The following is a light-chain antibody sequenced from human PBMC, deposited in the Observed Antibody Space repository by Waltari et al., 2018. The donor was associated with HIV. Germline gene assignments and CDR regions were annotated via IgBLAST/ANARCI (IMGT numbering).Light chain of an antibody. Sequence: QSALTQPASVSGSPGQSITISCTGTSSDVGSYNLVSWYQQHPGKAPKLMIYEVSKRPSWVSNRCSGSKSGNTASLTISGLQAEDEADYYCCSYAGSSTLVFGGGTKLTVL. CDR2: EVS. CDR3: CSYAGSSTLV. V-gene: IGLV2-23*02. CDR1: SSDVGSYNL. J-gene: IGLJ2*01.